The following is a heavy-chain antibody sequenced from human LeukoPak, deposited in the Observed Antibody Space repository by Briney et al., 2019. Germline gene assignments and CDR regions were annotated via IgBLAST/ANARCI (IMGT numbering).Heavy chain of an antibody. Sequence: ASVKVSCKASGYTFTGYYMHCVRQAPGQGLEWMGWINPNSGGTNYAQKFQGRVTMTRDTSISTAYMELSRLRSDDTAVYYCAARGISSGSYFPSEDYWGQGTLVTVSS. J-gene: IGHJ4*02. CDR1: GYTFTGYY. V-gene: IGHV1-2*02. CDR3: AARGISSGSYFPSEDY. D-gene: IGHD3-10*01. CDR2: INPNSGGT.